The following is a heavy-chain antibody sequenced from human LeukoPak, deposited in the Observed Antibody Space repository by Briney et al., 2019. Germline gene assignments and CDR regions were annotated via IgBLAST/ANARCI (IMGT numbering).Heavy chain of an antibody. Sequence: GGSLRLSCAASGFTFSSYGMSWVRQAPGKGLEWVSAISGSGGSTCYADSVKGRFTISRDNSKNTLYLQMNSLRAEDTAVYYCAKGVEGDIVATFFDPWGQGTLVTVSS. CDR3: AKGVEGDIVATFFDP. J-gene: IGHJ5*02. CDR1: GFTFSSYG. D-gene: IGHD5-12*01. V-gene: IGHV3-23*01. CDR2: ISGSGGST.